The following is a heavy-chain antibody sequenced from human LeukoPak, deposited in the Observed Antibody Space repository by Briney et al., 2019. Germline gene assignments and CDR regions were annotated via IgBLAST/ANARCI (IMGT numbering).Heavy chain of an antibody. J-gene: IGHJ5*02. Sequence: GGSLRLSCAASGFIVSSNYMSWVRQAPGKGLEWVSIIYSGGRTYYADSVKGRFTISRDNSNNTLYLQMNSLRAEDTTVYYCARTVYYGDKDWFDPWGQGTLVTVSS. CDR3: ARTVYYGDKDWFDP. CDR2: IYSGGRT. D-gene: IGHD4-17*01. CDR1: GFIVSSNY. V-gene: IGHV3-53*01.